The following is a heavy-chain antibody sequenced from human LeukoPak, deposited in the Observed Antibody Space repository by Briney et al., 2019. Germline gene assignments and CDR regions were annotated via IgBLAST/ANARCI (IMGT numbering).Heavy chain of an antibody. CDR2: IYYSGNT. D-gene: IGHD3-22*01. J-gene: IGHJ2*01. CDR3: ARDRDSRGLRDFDL. CDR1: GGSINSYY. V-gene: IGHV4-59*01. Sequence: SETQSLTCTVSGGSINSYYWSWIRQPPGKGLEWIGYIYYSGNTNYNPSLKSRVSISIDTSKNQLSLQLSSVTAADTAVYYCARDRDSRGLRDFDLWGRGTLITVSA.